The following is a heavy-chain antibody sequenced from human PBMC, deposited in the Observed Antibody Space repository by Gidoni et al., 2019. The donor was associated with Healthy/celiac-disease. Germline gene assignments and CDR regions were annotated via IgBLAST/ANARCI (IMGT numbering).Heavy chain of an antibody. Sequence: EVQLVESGGGLVQPGGSLRLSCASSGFSFSSYAMSWVRPAPGKGVEWVSAISGSGGSTYYADSVKGRFTISRDNSKNTLYLQMNSLRAEDTAVYYCAKPSDYGDYTPDYWGQGTLVTVSS. CDR1: GFSFSSYA. V-gene: IGHV3-23*04. J-gene: IGHJ4*02. D-gene: IGHD4-17*01. CDR3: AKPSDYGDYTPDY. CDR2: ISGSGGST.